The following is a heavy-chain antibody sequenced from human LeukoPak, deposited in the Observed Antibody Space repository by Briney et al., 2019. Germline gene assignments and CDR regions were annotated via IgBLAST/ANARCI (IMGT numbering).Heavy chain of an antibody. V-gene: IGHV3-11*06. D-gene: IGHD6-13*01. CDR3: ARDHAREFSSSWYGIGAFDI. J-gene: IGHJ3*02. CDR1: GFNLGDYY. Sequence: GGSLRLSCAASGFNLGDYYMSWIRQAPGKGLEWVSSISSSSNYIYYADSVKGRFTISRDNGKNSLYLQMNSLRAEDTAVYYCARDHAREFSSSWYGIGAFDIWGQGTMVTVSA. CDR2: ISSSSNYI.